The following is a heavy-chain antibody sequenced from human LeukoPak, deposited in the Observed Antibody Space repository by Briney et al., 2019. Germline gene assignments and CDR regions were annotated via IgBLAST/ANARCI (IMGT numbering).Heavy chain of an antibody. CDR3: ARHMTYCSGGSCYSPGNYYYYYMDV. CDR1: GYSFTSYW. Sequence: GESLKISCKGSGYSFTSYWIGWVRQIPGKGLEWMGIIYPSDSDTRYSPSFQGQVTISADKSISTAYLQWSSLKASDTAMYYCARHMTYCSGGSCYSPGNYYYYYMDVWGKGTTVTVSS. V-gene: IGHV5-51*01. D-gene: IGHD2-15*01. J-gene: IGHJ6*03. CDR2: IYPSDSDT.